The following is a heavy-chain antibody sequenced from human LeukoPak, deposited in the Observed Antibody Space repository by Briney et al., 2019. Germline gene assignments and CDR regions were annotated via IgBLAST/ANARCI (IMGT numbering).Heavy chain of an antibody. CDR2: ISYDGSNK. V-gene: IGHV3-30*18. Sequence: GGSLRLSCAASGFTFSSYGMHWVRQAPGKGLEWVAVISYDGSNKYYADSVKGRFTISRDNSKNTLYLQMNSLRAEDTAVYYCAKDRRVGYYFDYWGQGTLVTVSS. J-gene: IGHJ4*02. D-gene: IGHD1-26*01. CDR1: GFTFSSYG. CDR3: AKDRRVGYYFDY.